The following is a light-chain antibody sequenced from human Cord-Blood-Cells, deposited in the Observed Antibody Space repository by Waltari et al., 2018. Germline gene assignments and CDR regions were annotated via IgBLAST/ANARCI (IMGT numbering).Light chain of an antibody. J-gene: IGKJ2*03. CDR1: QSLLQSNGYNY. V-gene: IGKV2-28*01. CDR3: MQALQTPYS. Sequence: DLAMTQSPLPLTVIPGEQASISCRSSQSLLQSNGYNYLDWYLQKPEQSPQLLNYLGSNRASGVPDRFSGSGSGTDFTLKISRVEAEDVGVYYCMQALQTPYSFGQGTKLEIK. CDR2: LGS.